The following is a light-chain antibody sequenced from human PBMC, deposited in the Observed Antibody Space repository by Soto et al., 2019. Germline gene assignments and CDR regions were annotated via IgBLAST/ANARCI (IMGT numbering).Light chain of an antibody. Sequence: EIGLTQSTATLSLSPGERATLSCRASQSVSSYLAWYQQKPGQAPRLLIYDASNRATGIPARFSGSGFGTEFTLTFSSLQSEDFAVYYCQQYNNLPRAFGQGTKVDIK. CDR1: QSVSSY. V-gene: IGKV3-11*01. CDR2: DAS. CDR3: QQYNNLPRA. J-gene: IGKJ1*01.